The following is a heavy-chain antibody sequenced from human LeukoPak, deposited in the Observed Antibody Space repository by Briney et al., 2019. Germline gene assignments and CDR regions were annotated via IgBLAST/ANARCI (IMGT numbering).Heavy chain of an antibody. V-gene: IGHV1-8*01. CDR2: MNPNSGKT. Sequence: ASVKVSCKASGYTLTSYDINWVRQATGQGLEWMGWMNPNSGKTGYAQKFQGRITITRNTSISTAYMELSSLRSEDTAVYYCTRETPSRYFDYWGQGTLVTVSS. D-gene: IGHD4-23*01. J-gene: IGHJ4*02. CDR1: GYTLTSYD. CDR3: TRETPSRYFDY.